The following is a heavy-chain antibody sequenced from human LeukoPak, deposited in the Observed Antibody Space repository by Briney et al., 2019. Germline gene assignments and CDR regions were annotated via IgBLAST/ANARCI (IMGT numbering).Heavy chain of an antibody. J-gene: IGHJ4*02. D-gene: IGHD1-1*01. CDR3: ARTLHPPNLNWYFDY. CDR1: GYSISSNYY. Sequence: PSETLSLTCIVSGYSISSNYYWGWIRQPPGKGLKWIGSISHRGSTYYNPSLKSRVTISVDTSKNQFSLKLSSVTAADTAIYYCARTLHPPNLNWYFDYWGQGILVTVSS. CDR2: ISHRGST. V-gene: IGHV4-38-2*02.